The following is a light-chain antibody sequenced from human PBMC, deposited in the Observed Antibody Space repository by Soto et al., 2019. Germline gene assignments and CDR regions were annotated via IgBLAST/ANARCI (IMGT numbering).Light chain of an antibody. CDR2: DDS. Sequence: SYELTQPPSVSVAPGQTARITCGGTNMGSKSGHWYQQKPGQAPVLVVYDDSDRPSGIPERFSGSNSGHTATLTISRVEAGDEADYYCQVWDSSSDHPVVFGGGTKLTVL. J-gene: IGLJ2*01. CDR1: NMGSKS. V-gene: IGLV3-21*02. CDR3: QVWDSSSDHPVV.